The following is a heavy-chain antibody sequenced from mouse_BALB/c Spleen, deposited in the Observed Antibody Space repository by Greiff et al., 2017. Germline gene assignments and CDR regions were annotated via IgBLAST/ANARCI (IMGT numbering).Heavy chain of an antibody. CDR3: ARVMITTQSFAY. CDR1: GFSLTSYG. J-gene: IGHJ3*01. Sequence: QVQLQQSGPGLVQPSQSLSITCTVSGFSLTSYGVHWVRQSPGKGLEWLGVIWSGGSTDYNAAFISRLSISKDNSKSQVFFKMNSLQANDTAIYYCARVMITTQSFAYWGQGTLVTVSA. CDR2: IWSGGST. D-gene: IGHD2-4*01. V-gene: IGHV2-2*02.